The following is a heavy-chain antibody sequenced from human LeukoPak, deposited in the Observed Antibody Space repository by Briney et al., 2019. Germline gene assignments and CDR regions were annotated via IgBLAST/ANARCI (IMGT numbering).Heavy chain of an antibody. CDR2: ISGSGGST. Sequence: GGSLRLSCAASGFTFSSYAMSWVRQAPGKGLEWVSAISGSGGSTYYADSVKGRFTISRDNAKNTLYLQMNSLRAEDTAVYYCARDRPIATRPVADYWGQGTLVTVSS. V-gene: IGHV3-23*01. D-gene: IGHD6-6*01. J-gene: IGHJ4*02. CDR1: GFTFSSYA. CDR3: ARDRPIATRPVADY.